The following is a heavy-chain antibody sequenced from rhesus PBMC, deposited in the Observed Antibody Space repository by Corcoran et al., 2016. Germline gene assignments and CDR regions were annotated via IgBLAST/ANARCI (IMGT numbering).Heavy chain of an antibody. V-gene: IGHV3-178*01. Sequence: EVQLVESGGGLAKPGGSLRLSCAASGFTFSDYYMDWVRQAPGKGLEWVSRNRNVGGSTWYADSLQDRFTISRENAKNTLYFQMNSLRAEDTAVYYCARGVTSSGWYLDYWGQGVLVTVSS. CDR1: GFTFSDYY. D-gene: IGHD6-31*01. CDR3: ARGVTSSGWYLDY. J-gene: IGHJ4*01. CDR2: NRNVGGST.